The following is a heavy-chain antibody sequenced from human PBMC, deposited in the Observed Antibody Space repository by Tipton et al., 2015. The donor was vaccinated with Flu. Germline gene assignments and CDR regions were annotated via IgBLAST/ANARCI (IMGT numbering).Heavy chain of an antibody. CDR3: ARDGEVATILDY. Sequence: SLRLSCAASGFTFSSYSMNWVRQAPGKGLEWVSSISSSSSYIYYADSVKGRFTISRDNAKNSLYLQMNSLRAEDTAVYYCARDGEVATILDYWGQGTLVTVSS. D-gene: IGHD5-12*01. CDR1: GFTFSSYS. CDR2: ISSSSSYI. J-gene: IGHJ4*02. V-gene: IGHV3-21*01.